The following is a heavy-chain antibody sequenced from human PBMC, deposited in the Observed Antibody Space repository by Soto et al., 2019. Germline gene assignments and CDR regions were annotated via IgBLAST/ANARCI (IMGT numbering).Heavy chain of an antibody. CDR1: GGSFTGYY. D-gene: IGHD3-3*02. CDR3: VRGQPHRITIFEVVIRSYDYGMDV. Sequence: QVQLQQWGAGLLKPSETLSLTCAVYGGSFTGYYWTWIRQTPGKGLAWIGEINYRGSSYYNPSLESLSSMAVDTSKNTCSATVRSVSAADTAVYGCVRGQPHRITIFEVVIRSYDYGMDVWGQGTTVTVSS. CDR2: INYRGSS. V-gene: IGHV4-34*01. J-gene: IGHJ6*02.